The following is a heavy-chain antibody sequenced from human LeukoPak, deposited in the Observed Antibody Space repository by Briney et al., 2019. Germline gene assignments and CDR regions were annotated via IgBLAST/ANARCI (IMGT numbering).Heavy chain of an antibody. CDR2: IYHSGST. Sequence: SETLSLTCAVSGDSISSNYFWNWVRQPPGKGLEWIGEIYHSGSTNYNPSLKSRATISVDKSKNQFSLKLSSVTAADTAVYFCSRDYIRRFDPWGQGTLVTVSS. CDR3: SRDYIRRFDP. CDR1: GDSISSNYF. J-gene: IGHJ5*02. V-gene: IGHV4-4*02.